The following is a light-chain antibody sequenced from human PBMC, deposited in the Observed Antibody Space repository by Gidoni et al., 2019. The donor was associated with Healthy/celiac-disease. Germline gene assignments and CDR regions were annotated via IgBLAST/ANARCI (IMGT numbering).Light chain of an antibody. J-gene: IGKJ4*01. CDR3: QQYDNLPPLT. CDR2: DAS. Sequence: TQSPSSLSASVGDRVTITCQASQDISNYLNWYQQKPGKAPKLLIYDASNLETGVPSRFSGSGSGTDFTFTISSLQPEDIETYYCQQYDNLPPLTFGGGTKVEIK. CDR1: QDISNY. V-gene: IGKV1-33*01.